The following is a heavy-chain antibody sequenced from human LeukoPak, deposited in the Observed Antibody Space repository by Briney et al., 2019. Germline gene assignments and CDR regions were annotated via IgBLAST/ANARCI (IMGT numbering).Heavy chain of an antibody. CDR1: GYTFTGYH. CDR2: ISAGSGNT. Sequence: ASVKVSCKASGYTFTGYHMHWVRQAPGQRIEWLGWISAGSGNTKYSQKFQGRVTITRDTSASTAYMELSGLRSEDTALYYCVSGISLSHWHYFDYWGQGTLVTVSS. CDR3: VSGISLSHWHYFDY. J-gene: IGHJ4*02. D-gene: IGHD2-15*01. V-gene: IGHV1-3*01.